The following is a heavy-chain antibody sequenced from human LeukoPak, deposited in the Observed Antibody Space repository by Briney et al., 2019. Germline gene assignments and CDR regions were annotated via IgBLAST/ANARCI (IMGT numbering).Heavy chain of an antibody. CDR3: ARQYYDILTAYYAAGSWFDP. V-gene: IGHV4-31*01. CDR2: IYYSGST. D-gene: IGHD3-9*01. Sequence: PSETLSLTCTVSGGSISSDNSYWSWIRHHPGKGLEWIGHIYYSGSTYYTPSLQSQVTISIETSKIQFSLKLRSVPAADTAVYFCARQYYDILTAYYAAGSWFDPWGQGTLVTVSS. J-gene: IGHJ5*02. CDR1: GGSISSDNSY.